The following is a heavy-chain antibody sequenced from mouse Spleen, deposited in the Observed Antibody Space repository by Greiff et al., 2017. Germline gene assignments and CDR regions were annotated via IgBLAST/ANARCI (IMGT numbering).Heavy chain of an antibody. D-gene: IGHD2-4*01. J-gene: IGHJ3*01. CDR3: ARGYDYEAWFAY. CDR2: ISSGSSTI. CDR1: GFTFSDYG. Sequence: EVKLVESGGGLVKPGGSLKLSCAASGFTFSDYGMHWVRQAPEKGLEWVAYISSGSSTIYYADTVKGRFTISRDNAKNTLFLQMTSLRSEDTAMYYCARGYDYEAWFAYWGQGTLVTVSA. V-gene: IGHV5-17*01.